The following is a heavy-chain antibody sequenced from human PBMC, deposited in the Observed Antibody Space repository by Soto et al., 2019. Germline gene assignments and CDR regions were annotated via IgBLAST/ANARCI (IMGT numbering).Heavy chain of an antibody. Sequence: QVQLQESGPGLVKPSQTLSLTCTVSGGSIRSGDYYWSWIRQPPGKGLEWIGYIYYSGSTFYNPSLKSRVTISVDTSKNQFSLKLSSVTAADTAVYYCARVGRYCTNGVCYTRFDYWGQGTLVTVSS. V-gene: IGHV4-30-4*01. CDR2: IYYSGST. CDR3: ARVGRYCTNGVCYTRFDY. CDR1: GGSIRSGDYY. J-gene: IGHJ4*02. D-gene: IGHD2-8*01.